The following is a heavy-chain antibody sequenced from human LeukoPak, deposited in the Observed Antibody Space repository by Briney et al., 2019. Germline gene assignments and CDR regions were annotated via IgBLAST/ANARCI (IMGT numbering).Heavy chain of an antibody. V-gene: IGHV3-23*01. CDR2: IIGTAGDT. CDR1: ALTIISNA. D-gene: IGHD3-10*01. Sequence: GSPILPCSASALTIISNANIRFRHPPGKGRQWFSSIIGTAGDTYYPDSVKGRFTISRENSKNTLYLQMNSLRAEDTAVYYWAKDLRGSGIAGYWGQGTLVTVSS. CDR3: AKDLRGSGIAGY. J-gene: IGHJ4*02.